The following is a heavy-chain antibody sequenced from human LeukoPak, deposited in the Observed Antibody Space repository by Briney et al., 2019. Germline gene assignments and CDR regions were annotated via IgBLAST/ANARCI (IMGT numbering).Heavy chain of an antibody. V-gene: IGHV4-61*02. CDR1: GGSISSGSYY. CDR3: AREHCSGGSCYSNWFDP. D-gene: IGHD2-15*01. J-gene: IGHJ5*02. Sequence: SQTLSLTCTVSGGSISSGSYYWSWIRQPAGKGLEWIGRIYTSGSTNYNPSLKSRVTISVDTSKNQFSLKLSSVTAADTAVYYCAREHCSGGSCYSNWFDPWGQGTLVTVSS. CDR2: IYTSGST.